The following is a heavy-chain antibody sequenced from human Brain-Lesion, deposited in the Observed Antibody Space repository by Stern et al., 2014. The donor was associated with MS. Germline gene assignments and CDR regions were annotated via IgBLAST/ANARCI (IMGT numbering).Heavy chain of an antibody. Sequence: VHLVESGPGLVKPSQTLSLSCTVSGGSISSGGYYWSWIRQPAGKGLEWIGRIFNRGSTSYNPSLKSRVTLLIDTPKNPFSLRLNSMTAADTAVYYCARGRVVPGFQYYATDVWGQGTTVIVSS. CDR3: ARGRVVPGFQYYATDV. CDR2: IFNRGST. V-gene: IGHV4-61*02. D-gene: IGHD2-2*01. J-gene: IGHJ6*02. CDR1: GGSISSGGYY.